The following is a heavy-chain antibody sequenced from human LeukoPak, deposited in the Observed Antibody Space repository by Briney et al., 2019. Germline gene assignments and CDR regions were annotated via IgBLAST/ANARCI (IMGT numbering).Heavy chain of an antibody. CDR2: INPGGGST. J-gene: IGHJ4*02. D-gene: IGHD6-6*01. CDR3: ARGDRPGSSSGAGFN. Sequence: ASVKVSCTASGYTFTSYYMHWVRQAPGQGLEWMGIINPGGGSTSYAQKFQGRVTMTRDTSTSTVYMELSSLRSEDTAVYYCARGDRPGSSSGAGFNWGQGTLVTVSS. V-gene: IGHV1-46*01. CDR1: GYTFTSYY.